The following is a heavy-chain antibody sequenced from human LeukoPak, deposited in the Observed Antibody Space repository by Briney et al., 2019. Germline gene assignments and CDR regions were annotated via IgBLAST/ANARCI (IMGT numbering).Heavy chain of an antibody. CDR2: IKQDVSEK. V-gene: IGHV3-7*01. CDR3: AGGSGYLITS. D-gene: IGHD3-9*01. CDR1: GFTFRSYW. Sequence: QPGGSLRLSCAASGFTFRSYWMNWVRQAPGKGLEWLAIIKQDVSEKHYKGSVEGRFTISRDNAKTSLHLQMNSLRAEDTAVYYWAGGSGYLITSWGQGTLVTVSS. J-gene: IGHJ5*02.